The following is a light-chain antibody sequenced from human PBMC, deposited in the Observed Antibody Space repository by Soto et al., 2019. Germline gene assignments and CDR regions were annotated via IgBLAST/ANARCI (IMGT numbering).Light chain of an antibody. CDR1: QSVSSSY. V-gene: IGKV3D-20*02. CDR3: QQRNMWPRT. J-gene: IGKJ1*01. CDR2: GAS. Sequence: EIVLTPSPGTLSLSPGGRATLSCRASQSVSSSYLAWYQQKPGQAPRLVIYGASSRATGIPDRFSGSGSGTDFTLTISRLEPEDFAVYYCQQRNMWPRTFGQGTKVDIK.